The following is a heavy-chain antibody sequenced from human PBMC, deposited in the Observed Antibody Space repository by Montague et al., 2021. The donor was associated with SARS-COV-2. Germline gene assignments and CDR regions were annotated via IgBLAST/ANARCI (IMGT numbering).Heavy chain of an antibody. D-gene: IGHD3-16*01. CDR1: GGSIANCHKY. J-gene: IGHJ4*02. V-gene: IGHV4-39*07. CDR2: VLYTGTP. CDR3: VAGGDSAKAGAY. Sequence: SETLSLTCTVSGGSIANCHKYWGWVRQPPGKGLEWIGSVLYTGTPYDHPSLTARVTISLDTSKNQFSLKMYSVTAADTATYFCVAGGDSAKAGAYWGQRTLVTVSS.